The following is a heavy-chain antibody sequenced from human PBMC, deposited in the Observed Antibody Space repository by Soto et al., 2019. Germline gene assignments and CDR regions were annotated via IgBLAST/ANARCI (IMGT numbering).Heavy chain of an antibody. CDR3: ARDGDYGDYLDVTPGGNPAPQNYGMDV. Sequence: ASVKVSCKASGSTFTSYYMHWVRQAPGQGLEWMGIINPSGGSTSYAQKFQGRVTMTRDTSTSTVYMELSSLRSEDTAVYYCARDGDYGDYLDVTPGGNPAPQNYGMDVWGQGTTVTVSS. V-gene: IGHV1-46*01. CDR1: GSTFTSYY. D-gene: IGHD4-17*01. CDR2: INPSGGST. J-gene: IGHJ6*02.